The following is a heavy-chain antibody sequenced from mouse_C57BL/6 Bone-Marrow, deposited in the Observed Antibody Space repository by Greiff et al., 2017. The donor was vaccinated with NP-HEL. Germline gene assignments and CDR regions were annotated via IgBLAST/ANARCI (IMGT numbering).Heavy chain of an antibody. J-gene: IGHJ2*01. CDR1: EYEFPSHD. V-gene: IGHV5-2*01. CDR2: INSDGGST. CDR3: ASSYYSYYFDY. Sequence: DVQRVESGGGLVQPGESLKLSCESNEYEFPSHDMSWVRKTPEKRLELVAAINSDGGSTYYPDTMERRFTISRDNAKNNLYLQMSHLKSEDTAMYYCASSYYSYYFDYWGQGTTLTVSS. D-gene: IGHD2-12*01.